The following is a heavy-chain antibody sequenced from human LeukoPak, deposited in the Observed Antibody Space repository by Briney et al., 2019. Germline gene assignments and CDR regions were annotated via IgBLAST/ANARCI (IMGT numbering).Heavy chain of an antibody. Sequence: SETLSLTCSVSGASISSYHWSWIRQPAGKGLEWIGRIYTSGSINYNPSLKSRVTMSTDTSKNQLSLKLSSVTAADTAVYYCAGAKGSNLDYWGQGTLVTVSS. J-gene: IGHJ4*02. CDR3: AGAKGSNLDY. CDR2: IYTSGSI. CDR1: GASISSYH. V-gene: IGHV4-4*07.